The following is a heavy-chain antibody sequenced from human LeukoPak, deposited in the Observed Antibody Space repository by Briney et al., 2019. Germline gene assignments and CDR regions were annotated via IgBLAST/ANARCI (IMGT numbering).Heavy chain of an antibody. CDR2: ISSSGSTI. V-gene: IGHV3-48*03. CDR3: ARDALAAAGMMGY. CDR1: GFTFSSYE. D-gene: IGHD6-13*01. Sequence: GGALRLSCAASGFTFSSYEMNWVGQAPGKGLEWVSYISSSGSTIYYADSVKGRFTISRDNAKNSLYLQMNSLRAEDTAVYYCARDALAAAGMMGYWAQGTLVTVSS. J-gene: IGHJ4*02.